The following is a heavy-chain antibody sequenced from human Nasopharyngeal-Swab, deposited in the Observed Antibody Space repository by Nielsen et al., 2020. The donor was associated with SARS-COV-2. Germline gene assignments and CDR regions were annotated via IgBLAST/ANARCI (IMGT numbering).Heavy chain of an antibody. CDR2: IHSDPSNT. V-gene: IGHV3-23*03. CDR3: AKVRSWRLDAFDS. CDR1: GFTFSSYA. Sequence: ESLKISCAASGFTFSSYAMSWVRQPPGKGLEWVSVIHSDPSNTYYVDSVEGRFTIPRDNSKKTLFLQMDSLRAEDTAVYYCAKVRSWRLDAFDSWGQGTLVTVSS. J-gene: IGHJ4*02. D-gene: IGHD6-13*01.